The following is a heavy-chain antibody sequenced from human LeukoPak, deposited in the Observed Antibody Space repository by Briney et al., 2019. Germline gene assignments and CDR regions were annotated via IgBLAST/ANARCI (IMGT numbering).Heavy chain of an antibody. V-gene: IGHV4-34*01. CDR1: GGSFSGYY. CDR3: AGEPLDIVVVPAARNWFDP. CDR2: IYYSGST. D-gene: IGHD2-2*03. Sequence: SETLSLTCAVYGGSFSGYYWSWIRQPPGKGLEWIGSIYYSGSTYYNPSLKSRVTISVDTSKNQFSLKLSSVTAADTAVYYCAGEPLDIVVVPAARNWFDPWGQGTLVTVSS. J-gene: IGHJ5*02.